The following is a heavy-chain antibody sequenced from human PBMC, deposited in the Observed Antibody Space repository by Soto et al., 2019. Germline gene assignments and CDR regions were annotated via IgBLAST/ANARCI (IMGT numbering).Heavy chain of an antibody. D-gene: IGHD4-17*01. CDR2: ISSSSSTI. J-gene: IGHJ4*02. Sequence: GGSLRLSCAASGFTFSSYSMNWVRQAPGKGLEWVSYISSSSSTIYYADSVKGRFTISRDNAKNSLYLQMNSLRAEDTAVYYCARDYGDYNFDYWGEGTLVTVSS. V-gene: IGHV3-48*01. CDR1: GFTFSSYS. CDR3: ARDYGDYNFDY.